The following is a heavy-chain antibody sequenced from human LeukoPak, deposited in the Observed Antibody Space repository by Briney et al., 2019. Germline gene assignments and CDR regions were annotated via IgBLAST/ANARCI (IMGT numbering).Heavy chain of an antibody. Sequence: GGSLRLSCAASGFTFSSYAMSSVRQAPGKGLGWLSANSGSGGSTYYADIVKGRFTISGENSNNTLYLQMNSLRAEDTGVYYCAKRSFYSNYLGYYFDYCGQGTLVTVSS. J-gene: IGHJ4*02. CDR2: NSGSGGST. D-gene: IGHD4-11*01. CDR1: GFTFSSYA. V-gene: IGHV3-23*01. CDR3: AKRSFYSNYLGYYFDY.